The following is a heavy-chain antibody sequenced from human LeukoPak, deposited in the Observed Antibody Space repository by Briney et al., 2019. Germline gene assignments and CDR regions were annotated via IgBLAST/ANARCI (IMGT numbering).Heavy chain of an antibody. CDR1: GASIGSGDYY. V-gene: IGHV4-30-2*01. Sequence: SETLSLTCTVSGASIGSGDYYWTWIRQPPGKGLEWIGYIYDNGRTDFNPSLKSRVTISVDTSKNQFSLKLSSVTAADTAVYYCARHIPLGSSWYPDYWGQGTLVTVSS. CDR2: IYDNGRT. D-gene: IGHD6-13*01. J-gene: IGHJ4*02. CDR3: ARHIPLGSSWYPDY.